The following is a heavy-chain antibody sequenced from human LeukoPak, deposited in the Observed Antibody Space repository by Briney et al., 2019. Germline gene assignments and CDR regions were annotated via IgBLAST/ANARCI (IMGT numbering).Heavy chain of an antibody. CDR2: IYYSGST. CDR3: ARDQSRDGYNDYAFDI. J-gene: IGHJ3*02. D-gene: IGHD5-24*01. CDR1: GGSISSSSYY. V-gene: IGHV4-39*07. Sequence: SETLSLSCTDSGGSISSSSYYWGWIRQPPGKGLEWIGSIYYSGSTYYNPSLKSRVTISVDTSKNQFSLKLSSVTAADTAVYYCARDQSRDGYNDYAFDIWGQGTMVTVSS.